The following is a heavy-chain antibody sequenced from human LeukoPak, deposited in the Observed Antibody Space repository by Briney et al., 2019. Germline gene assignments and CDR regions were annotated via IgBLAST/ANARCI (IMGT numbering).Heavy chain of an antibody. CDR3: ARGPDPVVVAATYNWFDP. D-gene: IGHD2-15*01. CDR1: GFTFSDYY. V-gene: IGHV3-11*01. CDR2: ISSSGSII. J-gene: IGHJ5*02. Sequence: GGSLRLSCAASGFTFSDYYMSWIRQAPGKGLEWVSYISSSGSIIYYADSVKGRFTISRDNAKNSLYLQMNSLRAEDTAVYYCARGPDPVVVAATYNWFDPWGQGTLVTVSS.